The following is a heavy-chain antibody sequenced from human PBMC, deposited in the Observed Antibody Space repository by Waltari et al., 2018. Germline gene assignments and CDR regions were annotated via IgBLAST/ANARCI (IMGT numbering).Heavy chain of an antibody. D-gene: IGHD5-18*01. J-gene: IGHJ4*02. CDR1: GFTVSTTH. CDR3: ATARDEDTAMVYFDN. Sequence: EVKLVESGGGLVHPGGSLRLSCAASGFTVSTTHMSWVRQAPGKGLAWVSIIYPAGSAYNADSVEGRFTISRDISNNMLHLQMNSLRLEDSATYYCATARDEDTAMVYFDNWGQGTLVSVSS. V-gene: IGHV3-66*02. CDR2: IYPAGSA.